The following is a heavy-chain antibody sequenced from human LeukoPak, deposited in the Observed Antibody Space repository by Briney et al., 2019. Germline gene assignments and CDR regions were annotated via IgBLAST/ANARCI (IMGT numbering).Heavy chain of an antibody. J-gene: IGHJ6*02. V-gene: IGHV1-69*13. CDR2: IIPIFGTA. Sequence: SVKVSCKASGGTFSSYAISWVRQAPGQGLEWMGGIIPIFGTANYAQKFQGRVTITADESTSTAYMELSSLRSEDTAVYYCATNLPREVVGATNPYYYYGMDVWGQGTTVTVSS. CDR1: GGTFSSYA. D-gene: IGHD1-26*01. CDR3: ATNLPREVVGATNPYYYYGMDV.